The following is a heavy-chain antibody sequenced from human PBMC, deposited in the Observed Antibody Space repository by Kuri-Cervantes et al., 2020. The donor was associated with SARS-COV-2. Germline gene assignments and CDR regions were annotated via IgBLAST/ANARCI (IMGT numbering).Heavy chain of an antibody. CDR2: INHSGST. V-gene: IGHV4-34*10. D-gene: IGHD3-3*01. CDR1: GGSFSGYY. Sequence: SETLSLTCAVYGGSFSGYYWCWIRQPPGQGLEWVGEINHSGSTNYNPSLKSRSTMAVDTSKNQFSLKLTSVTAADTAVYYCARILWGGYSAYYGMDVWGQGTTITVSS. CDR3: ARILWGGYSAYYGMDV. J-gene: IGHJ6*02.